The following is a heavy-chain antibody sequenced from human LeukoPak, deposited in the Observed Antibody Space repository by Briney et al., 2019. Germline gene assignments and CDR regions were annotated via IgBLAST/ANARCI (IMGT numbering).Heavy chain of an antibody. CDR1: GGSLTGYY. CDR2: VATTGT. J-gene: IGHJ4*02. V-gene: IGHV4-4*07. Sequence: PSETLSLTCLVYGGSLTGYYWTWIRQPAGKGLEWIGRVATTGTNYNPSLKSRVTMSVDTSKNQFSLKLTSVTAADTALYFCARVGGFDSSGSYFNYWGQGTLVTVSS. CDR3: ARVGGFDSSGSYFNY. D-gene: IGHD3-22*01.